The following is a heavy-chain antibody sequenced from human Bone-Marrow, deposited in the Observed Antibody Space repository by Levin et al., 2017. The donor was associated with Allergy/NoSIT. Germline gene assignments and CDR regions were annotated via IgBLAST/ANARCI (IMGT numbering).Heavy chain of an antibody. V-gene: IGHV3-30-3*01. CDR1: GFTFSSYA. D-gene: IGHD3-10*01. J-gene: IGHJ4*02. CDR3: ARVLARDYYGSADY. CDR2: ISYDGSNK. Sequence: GGSLRLSCAASGFTFSSYAMHWVRQAPGKGLEWVAVISYDGSNKYYADSVKGRFTISRDNSKNTLYLQMNSLRAEDTAVYYCARVLARDYYGSADYWGQGTLVTVSS.